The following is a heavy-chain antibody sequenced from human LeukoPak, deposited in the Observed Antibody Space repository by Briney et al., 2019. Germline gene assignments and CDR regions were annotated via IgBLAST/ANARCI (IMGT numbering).Heavy chain of an antibody. V-gene: IGHV4-59*12. J-gene: IGHJ5*02. CDR2: IYYSGST. Sequence: SETLSLTCTVSGGSISSYYWSWIRQPPGKGLEWIGYIYYSGSTNYNPSLKSRVTISVDTSKNQFSLKLSSVTAADTAVCYCASRDGWSGSYHGFDPWGQGTLVTVSS. D-gene: IGHD1-26*01. CDR1: GGSISSYY. CDR3: ASRDGWSGSYHGFDP.